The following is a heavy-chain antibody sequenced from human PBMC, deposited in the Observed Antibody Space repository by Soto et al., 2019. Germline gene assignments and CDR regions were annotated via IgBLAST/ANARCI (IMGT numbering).Heavy chain of an antibody. J-gene: IGHJ4*02. Sequence: GGSLRLSCAASGFTFSSYAMSWVRQAPGKGLEWVSAISGSGGSTYYADSVKGRFTISRDNSKNTLYLQMNSLRAEDTAVYYCAKKLWFGELLYNSPLFDYWGQGTLVTVSS. CDR3: AKKLWFGELLYNSPLFDY. D-gene: IGHD3-10*01. V-gene: IGHV3-23*01. CDR2: ISGSGGST. CDR1: GFTFSSYA.